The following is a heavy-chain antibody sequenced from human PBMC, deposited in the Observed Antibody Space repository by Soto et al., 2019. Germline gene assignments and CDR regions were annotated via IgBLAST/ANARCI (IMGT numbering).Heavy chain of an antibody. D-gene: IGHD1-26*01. CDR1: GFTFSDYY. CDR3: ARDLVGPRRAFDY. V-gene: IGHV3-11*06. Sequence: QVQLVESGGGLVKPGGSLRLSCAASGFTFSDYYMNWIRQAPGKGLEWVSYISSSSSYTNYADSVKGRFTISRDNAKNSLYLQMNSLRAEDTAVYYCARDLVGPRRAFDYWGQGTLVTVSS. CDR2: ISSSSSYT. J-gene: IGHJ4*02.